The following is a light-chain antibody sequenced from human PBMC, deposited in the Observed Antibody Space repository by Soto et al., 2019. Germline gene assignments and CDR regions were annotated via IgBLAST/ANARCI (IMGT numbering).Light chain of an antibody. CDR2: AAS. CDR1: QSISSY. V-gene: IGKV1-39*01. CDR3: QQSYSTPRT. J-gene: IGKJ1*01. Sequence: DIQMTQAPSSLSASLLDRFTITFLASQSISSYLNWYQQKPGKAPKLLIYAASSLQSGVPSRFSGSGSGTDFTLTISSLQPEDFATYYCQQSYSTPRTFGQGTKVDIK.